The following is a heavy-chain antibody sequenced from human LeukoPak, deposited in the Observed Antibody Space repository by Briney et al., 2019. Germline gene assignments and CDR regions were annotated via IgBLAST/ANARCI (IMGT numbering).Heavy chain of an antibody. D-gene: IGHD4-23*01. CDR3: VKGYYGGP. CDR2: ISSNGCST. J-gene: IGHJ5*02. CDR1: GVTFCSYA. Sequence: GGALRLSCSASGVTFCSYAMHWVRQAPGKRLEYVSAISSNGCSTYDADSVKVRFTIPRDNSNNTLYLQMSSLRAEYTAVYYCVKGYYGGPWGQGTLVTVSS. V-gene: IGHV3-64D*06.